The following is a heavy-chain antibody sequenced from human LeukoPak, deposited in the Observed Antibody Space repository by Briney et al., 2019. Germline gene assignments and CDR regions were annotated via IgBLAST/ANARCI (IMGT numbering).Heavy chain of an antibody. CDR1: GGSLSGYY. CDR2: IKESEKT. J-gene: IGHJ4*02. D-gene: IGHD2-15*01. Sequence: PSETLSLTWAAYGGSLSGYYWSWLRQPPGKGLEWIGEIKESEKTNYNPSLKSRVTISIDTSKNQFSLELSSVTAADTAVYYCAGEGLRNVHTPLGYWGQGTLVTVSS. V-gene: IGHV4-34*01. CDR3: AGEGLRNVHTPLGY.